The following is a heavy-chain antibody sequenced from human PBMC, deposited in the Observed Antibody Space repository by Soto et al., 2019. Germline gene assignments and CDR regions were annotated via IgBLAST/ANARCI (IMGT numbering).Heavy chain of an antibody. CDR2: IIPIFGTA. Sequence: ASVKVSCKASGGTFSSYAISWVRQAPGQGLEWMGGIIPIFGTANYAQKFQGRVTITADESTSTAYMELSSLRSEDTAVYYCAREESSIAARPDGYYYYMDVWGKGTTVTVSS. CDR3: AREESSIAARPDGYYYYMDV. CDR1: GGTFSSYA. V-gene: IGHV1-69*13. J-gene: IGHJ6*03. D-gene: IGHD6-6*01.